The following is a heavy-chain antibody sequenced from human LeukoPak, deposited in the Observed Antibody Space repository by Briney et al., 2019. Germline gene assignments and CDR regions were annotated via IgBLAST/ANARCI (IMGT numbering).Heavy chain of an antibody. V-gene: IGHV4-59*01. J-gene: IGHJ6*03. CDR1: GGSISSYY. D-gene: IGHD3-3*01. CDR2: IYYSGST. CDR3: ARVLSGDDFWSGPDQESYYYYMDV. Sequence: PSETLSLTCTVSGGSISSYYWSWIRQPPGKGLEWIGYIYYSGSTNYNPSLKSRVTISVDTSKNQFSLKLSSVTAADTAVYYCARVLSGDDFWSGPDQESYYYYMDVWGKGTTVTVSS.